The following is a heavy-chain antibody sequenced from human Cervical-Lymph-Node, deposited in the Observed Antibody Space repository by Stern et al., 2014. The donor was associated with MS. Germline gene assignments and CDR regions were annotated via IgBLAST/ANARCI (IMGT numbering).Heavy chain of an antibody. CDR3: ARESGSYPTWFDS. D-gene: IGHD3-10*01. CDR1: EFIFSDYY. V-gene: IGHV3-11*01. CDR2: ISTSGNTI. Sequence: MQLVESGGGLVKPGGSLRLSCTASEFIFSDYYMSWIRQAPGKGLEWVSYISTSGNTIYYADSVKGRFTISRDNAKNSLYLQMNSVRAEDTAVYYCARESGSYPTWFDSWGQGTLVTVSS. J-gene: IGHJ5*01.